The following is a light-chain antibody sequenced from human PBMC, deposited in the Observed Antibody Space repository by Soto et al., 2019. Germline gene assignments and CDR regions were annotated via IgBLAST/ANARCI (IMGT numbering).Light chain of an antibody. J-gene: IGKJ4*01. V-gene: IGKV1-9*01. CDR1: QVMNHY. CDR2: AAS. CDR3: QQHNNYLLT. Sequence: DIQLTQSPSFLSASVGDRVTITCRDSQVMNHYLAWYQQKPVKAPKLLIYAASTLQSGVPSRFSGTGSGTEITLTISGLQPEDFATHYCQQHNNYLLTFGGGNKVSIK.